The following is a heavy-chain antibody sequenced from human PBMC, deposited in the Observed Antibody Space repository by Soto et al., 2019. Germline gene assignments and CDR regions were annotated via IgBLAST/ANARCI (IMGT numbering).Heavy chain of an antibody. Sequence: LRLSCPASGFTFSSYGMHGVRQAPGKGLEWVAVIWYDGSNKYYADSVKGRFTISRDNSKNTLYLQMNSLRAEDTAVYYCARTFADYYYGMDVWCQGTRVTLSS. J-gene: IGHJ6*02. CDR3: ARTFADYYYGMDV. CDR2: IWYDGSNK. V-gene: IGHV3-33*01. CDR1: GFTFSSYG.